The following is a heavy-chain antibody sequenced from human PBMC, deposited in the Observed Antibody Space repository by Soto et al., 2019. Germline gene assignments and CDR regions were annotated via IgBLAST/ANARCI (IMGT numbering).Heavy chain of an antibody. CDR1: GGSTTSGGYC. CDR3: AKAGGDRGCDGVEY. Sequence: QVQLQESGPGLVKPSQTLSLTCTVSGGSTTSGGYCWLWIRQSPGKGLECIGYICYGWSTYYNPSIRSRITLSTDSSEGQFSLKLSSVTAAATAVYYCAKAGGDRGCDGVEYWGQGTLVIVSS. J-gene: IGHJ4*02. CDR2: ICYGWST. D-gene: IGHD3-16*01. V-gene: IGHV4-31*03.